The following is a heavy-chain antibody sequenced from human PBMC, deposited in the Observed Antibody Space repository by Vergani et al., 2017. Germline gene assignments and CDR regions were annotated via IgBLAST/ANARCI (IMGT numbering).Heavy chain of an antibody. Sequence: EVQLLESGGSLKQPGGSVRLSCAASGFTFSTYAMHWVRQAPGKGLELVSALTGGGGSTYYADSFKGRFIISRDNYRDTLYLQMNSLRPEDTATYYCVKDAGSYENFFDSWGQGTLVTVSS. V-gene: IGHV3-23*01. CDR1: GFTFSTYA. CDR2: LTGGGGST. CDR3: VKDAGSYENFFDS. J-gene: IGHJ4*02. D-gene: IGHD1-26*01.